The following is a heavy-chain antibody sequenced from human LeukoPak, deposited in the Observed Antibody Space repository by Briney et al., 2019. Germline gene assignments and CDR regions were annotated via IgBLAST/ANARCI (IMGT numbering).Heavy chain of an antibody. D-gene: IGHD2-8*02. Sequence: GRSLRLSCAASGFTFSSYAMHWVRQAPGMGLEWVAVISYDGSNKYYADSVKGRFTISRDNSKNTLYLQMNSLRAEDTAVYYCARGTGRFYYYGMDVWGQGTTVTVSS. CDR1: GFTFSSYA. V-gene: IGHV3-30-3*01. J-gene: IGHJ6*02. CDR3: ARGTGRFYYYGMDV. CDR2: ISYDGSNK.